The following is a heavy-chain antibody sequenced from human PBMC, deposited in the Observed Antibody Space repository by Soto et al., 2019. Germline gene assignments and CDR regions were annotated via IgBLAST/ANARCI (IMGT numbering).Heavy chain of an antibody. D-gene: IGHD6-13*01. CDR2: IISMFGTV. V-gene: IGHV1-69*01. J-gene: IGHJ6*02. CDR1: GGTINNHA. CDR3: ARGTLRAAGQRRLYGMAG. Sequence: QVQLVQSGAEVKRPGSSIKVSCKASGGTINNHAISWVRQAPGQGLEWMGGIISMFGTVNYAQKWQGRVTITADESTSTASREVRSLRSEDTAVYYWARGTLRAAGQRRLYGMAGWGQGTTVNVSS.